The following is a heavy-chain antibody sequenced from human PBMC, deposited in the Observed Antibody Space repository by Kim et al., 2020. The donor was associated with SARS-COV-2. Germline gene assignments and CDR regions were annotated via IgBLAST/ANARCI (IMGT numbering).Heavy chain of an antibody. D-gene: IGHD3-9*01. Sequence: SETLSLTFAVYGDPVNGYYWSWIRQPPGKGLEWIGEINYDRSTNYKPSLKSRVTMSLDSSKSQFSLRLTSLTAADTAVYYCARGRYFDWLFHQSPHYFDYWGQGNLVTVSS. CDR1: GDPVNGYY. V-gene: IGHV4-34*01. CDR3: ARGRYFDWLFHQSPHYFDY. CDR2: INYDRST. J-gene: IGHJ4*02.